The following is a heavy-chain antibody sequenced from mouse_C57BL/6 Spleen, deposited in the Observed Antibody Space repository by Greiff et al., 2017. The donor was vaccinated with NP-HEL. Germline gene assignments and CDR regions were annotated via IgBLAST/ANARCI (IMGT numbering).Heavy chain of an antibody. Sequence: VQLQQSGAELVRPGASVKLSCTASGFNIKDDYMHWVKQRPEQGLEWIGWIDPENGDTEYATKFQGKATITADTSSNTAYLQLSSLTSGDTAVYYCTTSDYGSSYDYWGQGTTLTVSS. D-gene: IGHD1-1*01. CDR1: GFNIKDDY. V-gene: IGHV14-4*01. CDR2: IDPENGDT. CDR3: TTSDYGSSYDY. J-gene: IGHJ2*01.